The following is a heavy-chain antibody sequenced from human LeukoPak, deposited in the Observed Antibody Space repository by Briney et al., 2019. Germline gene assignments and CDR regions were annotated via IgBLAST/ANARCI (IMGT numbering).Heavy chain of an antibody. Sequence: PGGSLRLSCAASGFTFNIYTMTCVRQAPGKGLEWVSSIGSSSRYIYYADSVKGRFTISRDNDKNSVYLQMNSLRAEDTAVYYCARDCSSSAFDIWGQGTMVTVSS. J-gene: IGHJ3*02. D-gene: IGHD2-15*01. CDR3: ARDCSSSAFDI. CDR2: IGSSSRYI. CDR1: GFTFNIYT. V-gene: IGHV3-21*01.